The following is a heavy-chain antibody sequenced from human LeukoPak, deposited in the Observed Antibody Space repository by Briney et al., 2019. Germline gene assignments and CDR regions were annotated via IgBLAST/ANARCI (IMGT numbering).Heavy chain of an antibody. D-gene: IGHD6-13*01. J-gene: IGHJ6*03. CDR2: ISSSSSTI. CDR3: ARKGFDAYRAAALYYYVDV. Sequence: GGSLRLSCAASGFTFSSYSMNWVRQAPGKGLEWVSYISSSSSTIYYADSVKGRFTISRDNAKNSLYLQMNSLRAEDTDVYYCARKGFDAYRAAALYYYVDVWGKGTTVTVSS. V-gene: IGHV3-48*04. CDR1: GFTFSSYS.